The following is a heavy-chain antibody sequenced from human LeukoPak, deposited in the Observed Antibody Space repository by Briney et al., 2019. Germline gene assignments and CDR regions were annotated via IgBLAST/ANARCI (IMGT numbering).Heavy chain of an antibody. D-gene: IGHD1-20*01. Sequence: SETLSLTCTVSGGSISSGGYYWSWIRQHPGKGLEWIGYIYHSGSTYYNPSLKSRVTISVDTSKNQFSLKLSSVTAADTAVYYCARWFEGITGTYFDYWGQGTLVTVSS. CDR1: GGSISSGGYY. CDR3: ARWFEGITGTYFDY. J-gene: IGHJ4*02. V-gene: IGHV4-31*03. CDR2: IYHSGST.